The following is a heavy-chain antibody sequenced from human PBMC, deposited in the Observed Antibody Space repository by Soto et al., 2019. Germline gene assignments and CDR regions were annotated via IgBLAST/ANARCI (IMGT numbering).Heavy chain of an antibody. J-gene: IGHJ3*02. Sequence: GGSLRLSCAASGLSVSTNYNTWVRQAPGTGQEWDSLIFAGCSTYYADSVKGRFTISRDNSKNTLYLQRNSLSAEDTGVYYCARERIAAGGTHDAIDIWGQGTMVTVSS. V-gene: IGHV3-53*01. CDR2: IFAGCST. D-gene: IGHD6-13*01. CDR3: ARERIAAGGTHDAIDI. CDR1: GLSVSTNY.